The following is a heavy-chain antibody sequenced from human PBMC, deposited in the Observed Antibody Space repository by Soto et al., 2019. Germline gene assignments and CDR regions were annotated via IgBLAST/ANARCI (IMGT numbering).Heavy chain of an antibody. D-gene: IGHD4-17*01. V-gene: IGHV1-58*02. Sequence: QMQLVQSGPEVKKPGTSVKVSCKASGFTFTSSAMQWVRQARGQRLEWIGWIVVGSGNTNYAQKFQERVTITRVMXTXRAYMELSSLRSEDTAVYYCAADDTRHDYGDYGFDYWGQGTLVTVSS. CDR3: AADDTRHDYGDYGFDY. CDR1: GFTFTSSA. CDR2: IVVGSGNT. J-gene: IGHJ4*02.